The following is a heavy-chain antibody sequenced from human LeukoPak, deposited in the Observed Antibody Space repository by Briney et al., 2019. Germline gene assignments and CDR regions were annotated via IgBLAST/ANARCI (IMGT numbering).Heavy chain of an antibody. J-gene: IGHJ4*02. CDR3: ARGTIVATITEFDY. Sequence: GGSLRLSCAASGFTFSSYAMHWVPQAPGKGLEWVAVISYDGSNKYYADSVKGRFTISRDNSKNTLYLQMNSLRSQDTAVYYCARGTIVATITEFDYWGQGTLVTVSS. V-gene: IGHV3-30*04. D-gene: IGHD5-12*01. CDR2: ISYDGSNK. CDR1: GFTFSSYA.